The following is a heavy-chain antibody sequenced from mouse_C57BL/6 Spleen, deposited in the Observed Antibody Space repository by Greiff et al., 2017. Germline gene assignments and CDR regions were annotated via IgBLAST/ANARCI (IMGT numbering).Heavy chain of an antibody. CDR1: GYTFTSYW. J-gene: IGHJ1*03. D-gene: IGHD2-3*01. Sequence: QVQLQQPGAELVRPGSSVKLSCKASGYTFTSYWMHWVKQRPIQGLEWIGNIDPSDSETHYNQKFKDKATLTVDKSSRTAYMQLSSLTSEDSAVYYCAREGYYQYFDVWGTGTTVTVSS. V-gene: IGHV1-52*01. CDR3: AREGYYQYFDV. CDR2: IDPSDSET.